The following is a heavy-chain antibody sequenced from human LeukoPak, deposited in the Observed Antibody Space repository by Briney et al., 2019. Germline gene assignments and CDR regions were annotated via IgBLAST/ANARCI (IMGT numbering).Heavy chain of an antibody. CDR3: ARGSSGPLENYFDY. J-gene: IGHJ4*02. V-gene: IGHV3-30-3*01. CDR2: VPYDGIKK. Sequence: PGGSLRLSCGASGFTFSSYAIHWVRQVPGKGLEWVAVVPYDGIKKYYADSVKGRFTISRDNSMNTLYLQMNSLRVEDTAVYYCARGSSGPLENYFDYWGRGTLVTVSS. CDR1: GFTFSSYA. D-gene: IGHD2-15*01.